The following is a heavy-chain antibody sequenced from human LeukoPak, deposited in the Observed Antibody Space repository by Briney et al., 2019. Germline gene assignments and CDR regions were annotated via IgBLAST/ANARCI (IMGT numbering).Heavy chain of an antibody. CDR2: ISYDGSNK. Sequence: GGSLRLSCAASGFTFSSYGMHWVRQAPGKGLEWVAVISYDGSNKYYADSVKGRFTISRDNSKNTLYLQMNSLRAEDTAVYYCAKAPKDSGSYLDYWGQGTLVTVSS. D-gene: IGHD1-26*01. J-gene: IGHJ4*02. V-gene: IGHV3-30*18. CDR1: GFTFSSYG. CDR3: AKAPKDSGSYLDY.